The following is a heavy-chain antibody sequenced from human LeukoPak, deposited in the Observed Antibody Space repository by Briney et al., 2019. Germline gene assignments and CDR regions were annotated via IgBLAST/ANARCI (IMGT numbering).Heavy chain of an antibody. J-gene: IGHJ1*01. CDR1: GGSLSTSY. D-gene: IGHD3-16*01. Sequence: PSETLSLTCTVPGGSLSTSYWSWIRQPPGKGPQWIAYIYYRGRTNYNPSLQSRVTISVDTSRNQFSLRLSSVTAADTAVYYCARQSDDLGYFQHWGQGALVTVSS. CDR2: IYYRGRT. CDR3: ARQSDDLGYFQH. V-gene: IGHV4-59*08.